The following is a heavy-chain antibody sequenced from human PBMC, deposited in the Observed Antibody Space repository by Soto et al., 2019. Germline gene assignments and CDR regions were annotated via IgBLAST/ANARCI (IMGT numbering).Heavy chain of an antibody. V-gene: IGHV3-30-3*01. CDR3: ANGIAGRLTAWY. CDR1: GFTFSSYS. J-gene: IGHJ1*01. Sequence: GGSLRLSCAASGFTFSSYSIHWVRQAPGKGLEWVAVISYDGSNKYYADSVKGRFTISRDNSKNTLYLQMNSLRAEDTAVYYCANGIAGRLTAWYGGQEPLVTVPQ. D-gene: IGHD6-6*01. CDR2: ISYDGSNK.